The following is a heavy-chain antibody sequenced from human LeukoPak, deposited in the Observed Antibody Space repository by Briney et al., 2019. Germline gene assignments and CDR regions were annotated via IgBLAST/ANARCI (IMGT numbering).Heavy chain of an antibody. J-gene: IGHJ3*02. V-gene: IGHV3-9*01. Sequence: GGSLRLSCAASGFTFDDYAMHWVRQAPGKGLEWVSGISWNSGSIGYADSVRGRFTISRDNAKNSLYLQMNSLRAEDTALYYCAKDMGWLQLSDAFDIWGQGTMVTVSS. CDR1: GFTFDDYA. CDR3: AKDMGWLQLSDAFDI. D-gene: IGHD5-24*01. CDR2: ISWNSGSI.